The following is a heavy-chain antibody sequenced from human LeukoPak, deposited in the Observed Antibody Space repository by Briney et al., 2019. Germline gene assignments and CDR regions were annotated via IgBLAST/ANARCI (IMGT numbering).Heavy chain of an antibody. D-gene: IGHD2-15*01. CDR2: INPNSGGT. J-gene: IGHJ4*02. CDR3: ARSTVVVVTASTHFDY. CDR1: GYTFTDYY. Sequence: GASVKVSCKASGYTFTDYYMHWVRQAPGQGLEWMGWINPNSGGTNYARNFQGRVTMTRDTSISTAYMELSGLTSDDTAVYYCARSTVVVVTASTHFDYWGQGTLVAVSS. V-gene: IGHV1-2*02.